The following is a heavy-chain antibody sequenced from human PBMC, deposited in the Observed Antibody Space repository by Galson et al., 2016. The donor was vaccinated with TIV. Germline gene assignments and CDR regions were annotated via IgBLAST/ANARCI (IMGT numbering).Heavy chain of an antibody. D-gene: IGHD4-23*01. J-gene: IGHJ3*02. CDR3: AKRMNYGGAAFEN. CDR2: ISGSGGIT. CDR1: GFTFNNYA. V-gene: IGHV3-23*01. Sequence: SLRLSCAASGFTFNNYAMHWVRQAPGKGLEWVSGISGSGGITYSADSVRGRFTISRDNSRNTLYLHLNSLRAEDTAVYYCAKRMNYGGAAFENWGQGKIVTVSS.